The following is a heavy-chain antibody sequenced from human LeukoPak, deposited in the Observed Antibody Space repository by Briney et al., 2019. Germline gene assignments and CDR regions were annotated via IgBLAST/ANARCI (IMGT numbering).Heavy chain of an antibody. Sequence: SETLSLTCTVSGGSISSSSYYWGWIRQPPGKGLGWIGSIYYSGSTYYNPSLKSRVTISVDTSKNQFSLKLSSVTAADTAVYYCARRQWLEPFDYWGQGTLVTVSS. V-gene: IGHV4-39*01. CDR2: IYYSGST. J-gene: IGHJ4*02. CDR1: GGSISSSSYY. D-gene: IGHD6-19*01. CDR3: ARRQWLEPFDY.